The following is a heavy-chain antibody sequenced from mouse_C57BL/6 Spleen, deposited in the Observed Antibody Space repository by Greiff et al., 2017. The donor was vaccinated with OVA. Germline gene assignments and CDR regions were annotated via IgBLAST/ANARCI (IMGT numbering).Heavy chain of an antibody. V-gene: IGHV1-26*01. CDR2: INPNNGGT. Sequence: EVQLQQSGPELVKPGASVKISCKASGYTFTDYYMNWVKQSHGKSLEWIGDINPNNGGTSYNQKFKGKATLTVDKSSSTAYMELRSLTSEDSAVYYCARQYYGSSLWYFDVWGTGTTVTVSS. J-gene: IGHJ1*03. CDR3: ARQYYGSSLWYFDV. D-gene: IGHD1-1*01. CDR1: GYTFTDYY.